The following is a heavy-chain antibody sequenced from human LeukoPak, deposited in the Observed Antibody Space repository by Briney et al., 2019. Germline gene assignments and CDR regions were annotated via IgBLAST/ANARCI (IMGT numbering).Heavy chain of an antibody. V-gene: IGHV6-1*01. Sequence: SQTLSLSCAISGDTVSSNSAGWNWIRQAPSRGLEWVERTYYRYKWSNDNAQSVKSRITITPEASNNQFSPQLNSVTPEDTAVYYCVRDGGYGLDAFDIWDQGTMVTASS. J-gene: IGHJ3*02. D-gene: IGHD5-12*01. CDR1: GDTVSSNSAG. CDR3: VRDGGYGLDAFDI. CDR2: TYYRYKWSN.